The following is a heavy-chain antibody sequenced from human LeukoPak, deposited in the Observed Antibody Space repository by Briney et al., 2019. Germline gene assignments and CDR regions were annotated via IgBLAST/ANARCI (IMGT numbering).Heavy chain of an antibody. CDR1: GDSVSSNSAA. V-gene: IGHV6-1*01. Sequence: SQTLSLTRAISGDSVSSNSAAWNWIRQSPSRGLEWLGRTYYRSKWYNDYAVSVKSRITINPDTSKNQFSLQLNSVTPEDTAVYYCARDGYDFWSGYGYYFDYWGQGTLVTVSS. CDR3: ARDGYDFWSGYGYYFDY. D-gene: IGHD3-3*01. J-gene: IGHJ4*02. CDR2: TYYRSKWYN.